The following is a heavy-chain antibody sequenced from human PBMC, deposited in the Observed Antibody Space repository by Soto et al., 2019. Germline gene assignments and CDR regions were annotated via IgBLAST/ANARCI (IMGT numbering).Heavy chain of an antibody. CDR2: IYYSGST. Sequence: SETLSLTCTVSGGSISSYYWSWIRQPPGKGLEWIGYIYYSGSTNYNPSLKSRVTISVDTSKNQFSLKLSSVTAADTAVYYCACGNYDFWSGWPTTHDYWGQGTLVTVSS. D-gene: IGHD3-3*01. CDR1: GGSISSYY. V-gene: IGHV4-59*01. CDR3: ACGNYDFWSGWPTTHDY. J-gene: IGHJ4*02.